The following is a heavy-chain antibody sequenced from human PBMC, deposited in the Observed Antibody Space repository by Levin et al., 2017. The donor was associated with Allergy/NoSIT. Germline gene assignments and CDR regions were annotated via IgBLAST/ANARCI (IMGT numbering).Heavy chain of an antibody. Sequence: NTGGSLRLSCAASGFIFGSYSMNWVRQAPGKGLEWVSSISTSGYYIHYADSVKGRFTISRDNAKNSLYLQMNSLRAEDTAVYYCARAPTIFGVPSGMDVWGQGTTVTVSS. D-gene: IGHD3-3*01. CDR1: GFIFGSYS. CDR2: ISTSGYYI. CDR3: ARAPTIFGVPSGMDV. J-gene: IGHJ6*02. V-gene: IGHV3-21*01.